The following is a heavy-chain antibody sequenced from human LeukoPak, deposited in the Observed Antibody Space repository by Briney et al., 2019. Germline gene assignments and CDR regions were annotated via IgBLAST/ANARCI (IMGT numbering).Heavy chain of an antibody. CDR2: ITSSGDNI. J-gene: IGHJ4*02. Sequence: GGSLRLSYTASGFPFSHHAMSWVRQAPGKGLEWVSAITSSGDNIYSADSVKGRFTVSRDNAKSTLYLHMNSLRAEDTAMYYCVYYDSSGFYYGRLRYWGQGTLVIVSS. CDR1: GFPFSHHA. V-gene: IGHV3-23*01. CDR3: VYYDSSGFYYGRLRY. D-gene: IGHD3-22*01.